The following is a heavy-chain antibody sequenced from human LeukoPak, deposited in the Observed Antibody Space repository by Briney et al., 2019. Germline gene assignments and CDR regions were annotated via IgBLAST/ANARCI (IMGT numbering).Heavy chain of an antibody. V-gene: IGHV3-30-3*01. CDR3: ARDRPHFDY. CDR2: ISYDGSNK. CDR1: GFTFSSYA. Sequence: PGRSLRLSCAASGFTFSSYAIHWVRQAPGKGLEWVAVISYDGSNKYYADSVKGRFTISRDNSKNTLYLQMNSLRAEDTAVYYCARDRPHFDYWGQGTLVTVSS. J-gene: IGHJ4*02. D-gene: IGHD6-6*01.